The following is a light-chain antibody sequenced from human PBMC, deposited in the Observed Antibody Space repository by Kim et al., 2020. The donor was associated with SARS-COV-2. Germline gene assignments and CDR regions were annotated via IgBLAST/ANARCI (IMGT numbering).Light chain of an antibody. Sequence: DIQMTQSPSSLSASVGDRVTITCQASQDITNYLNWYQHKPGKAPTLLIFDASNLQTGVPSRFSGSGSGTDFTFTINSLQPDDIATYYCQQYDSLPYSFGQGTKLEI. CDR2: DAS. CDR1: QDITNY. V-gene: IGKV1-33*01. CDR3: QQYDSLPYS. J-gene: IGKJ2*01.